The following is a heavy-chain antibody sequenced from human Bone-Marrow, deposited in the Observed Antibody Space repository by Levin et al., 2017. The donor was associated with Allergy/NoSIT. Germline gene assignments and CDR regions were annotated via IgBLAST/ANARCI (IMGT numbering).Heavy chain of an antibody. D-gene: IGHD2-8*02. Sequence: AGGSLRLSCIASGFTFSTYAMNWVRQAPGKGLEWVSVINGNSVTTYYADSVKGRFTIFRDNSKNTLYLQMNSLRAEDTAVYYCASCGAGGCQRNIPLDYWGQGTLVTVSS. CDR2: INGNSVTT. J-gene: IGHJ4*02. V-gene: IGHV3-23*01. CDR1: GFTFSTYA. CDR3: ASCGAGGCQRNIPLDY.